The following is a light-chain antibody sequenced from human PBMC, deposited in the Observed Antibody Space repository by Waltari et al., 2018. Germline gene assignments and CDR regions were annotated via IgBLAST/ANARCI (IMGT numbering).Light chain of an antibody. CDR2: PAS. CDR1: QSVGNN. Sequence: EILMTQSPATLSVSPGERATVTCRASQSVGNNLAWYQHKPGQSPRLLIYPASTTAAVMPGRLSGRGSRTEFTLTISSLYSEDFAIYYCQQYNNWPWTFGQGTSVEIK. J-gene: IGKJ1*01. CDR3: QQYNNWPWT. V-gene: IGKV3-15*01.